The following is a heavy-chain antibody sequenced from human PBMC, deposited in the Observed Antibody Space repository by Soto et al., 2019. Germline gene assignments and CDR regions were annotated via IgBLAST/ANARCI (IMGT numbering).Heavy chain of an antibody. CDR2: ISGTGGST. CDR3: AKWPGGYHGYFQH. V-gene: IGHV3-23*01. CDR1: GFTFSSYA. J-gene: IGHJ1*01. D-gene: IGHD5-18*01. Sequence: GGSLRLSCAASGFTFSSYAMSWVRQAPGKGLEWVSVISGTGGSTYYADSVKGRFTISRDNSKNTLYLQMNSLRAEDTAVYYCAKWPGGYHGYFQHWGQGTLVTVSS.